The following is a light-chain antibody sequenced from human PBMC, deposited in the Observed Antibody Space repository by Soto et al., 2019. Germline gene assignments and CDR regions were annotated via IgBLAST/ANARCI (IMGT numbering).Light chain of an antibody. CDR1: QSVSSN. CDR2: GAS. J-gene: IGKJ4*01. V-gene: IGKV3-15*01. Sequence: EIVLTKYPGTLSLSPGERSTLSCRASQSVSSNVAWYQQKPGQAPRLLIYGASNRATGIPARFSGSGSGTDFSLTITSLQSEDFAVYYCQQYNSWPLTFGGGTKVDIK. CDR3: QQYNSWPLT.